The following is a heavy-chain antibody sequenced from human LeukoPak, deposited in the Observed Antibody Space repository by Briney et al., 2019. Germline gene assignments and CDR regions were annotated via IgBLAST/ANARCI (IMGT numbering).Heavy chain of an antibody. V-gene: IGHV4-59*01. CDR3: ARVLGSGYSDY. D-gene: IGHD2-15*01. CDR1: GGSISTYH. Sequence: PSETLSLTCTVSGGSISTYHWSWIRQPPGKELEWLGYIYSSGSTNYNPSLKSRVTISVDTSKNQFSLKLSSVTAADTAVYYCARVLGSGYSDYWGQGTLVTVSS. J-gene: IGHJ4*02. CDR2: IYSSGST.